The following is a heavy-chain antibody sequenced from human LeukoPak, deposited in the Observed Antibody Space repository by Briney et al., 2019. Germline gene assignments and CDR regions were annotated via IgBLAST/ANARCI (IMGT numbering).Heavy chain of an antibody. Sequence: GGSLRLSCAISGFTFSSYDMNWIRQAPGKGLEWVSYISSSGSTIYYADSVKGRFTISRDNAKNTLYLQMNSLRAEDTAVYYCARDLRIVGATKGGIYYYYYMDVWGKGTTVTVSS. V-gene: IGHV3-48*04. CDR2: ISSSGSTI. CDR1: GFTFSSYD. D-gene: IGHD1-26*01. CDR3: ARDLRIVGATKGGIYYYYYMDV. J-gene: IGHJ6*03.